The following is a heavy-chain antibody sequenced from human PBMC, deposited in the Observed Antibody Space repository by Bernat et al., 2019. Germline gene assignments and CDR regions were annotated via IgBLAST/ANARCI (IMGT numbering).Heavy chain of an antibody. CDR3: ARVQLRNSVYYYYGMDV. Sequence: QVQLVQSGAEVKKPGSSVKVSCKASGGTFSSYTISWVRQAPGQGLEWMGRIIPILGIASYAQKFQGRVTITADKSTSTAYMELSSLRSEDTAVYYCARVQLRNSVYYYYGMDVWGQGTTVTVSS. V-gene: IGHV1-69*02. J-gene: IGHJ6*02. D-gene: IGHD5-18*01. CDR1: GGTFSSYT. CDR2: IIPILGIA.